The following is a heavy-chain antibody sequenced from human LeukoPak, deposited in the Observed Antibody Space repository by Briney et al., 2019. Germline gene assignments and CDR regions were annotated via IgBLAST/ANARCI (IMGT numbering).Heavy chain of an antibody. V-gene: IGHV4-34*01. CDR1: GGSFGGYY. CDR3: ARASAYSTSSGVNL. J-gene: IGHJ5*02. CDR2: ISHSGTT. D-gene: IGHD6-6*01. Sequence: SETLSLTCAVYGGSFGGYYWNWLRQPPGMGLEWIGEISHSGTTNYNPSLKSRVTISVDTSKNQFSLRLNSVTAADTAVYYCARASAYSTSSGVNLWGQGTLVTVSS.